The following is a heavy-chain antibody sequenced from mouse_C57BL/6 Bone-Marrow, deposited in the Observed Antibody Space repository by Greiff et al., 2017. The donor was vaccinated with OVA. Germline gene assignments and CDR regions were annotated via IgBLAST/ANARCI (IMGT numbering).Heavy chain of an antibody. J-gene: IGHJ2*01. CDR1: GYTFTSYW. V-gene: IGHV1-64*01. CDR2: IHPNSGST. D-gene: IGHD1-1*01. Sequence: QVQLQQPGAELVKPGASVKLSCKASGYTFTSYWMHWVKPRPGQGLEWIGMIHPNSGSTNYNEKFKSKATLTVDKSSSTAYMQLSSLTSEDSAVYDCARSALLLRGYYFDYWGQGTTLTVSS. CDR3: ARSALLLRGYYFDY.